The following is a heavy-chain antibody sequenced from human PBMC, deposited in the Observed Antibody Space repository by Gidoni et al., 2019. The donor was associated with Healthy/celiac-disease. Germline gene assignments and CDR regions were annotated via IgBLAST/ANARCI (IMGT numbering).Heavy chain of an antibody. D-gene: IGHD3-16*01. CDR1: GFTFDDYA. CDR2: ISWNSGSI. V-gene: IGHV3-9*01. Sequence: EVQLVESGGGLVQPGRSLRLSCAASGFTFDDYAMHWVRQAPGKGLEWVSGISWNSGSIGYADSVKGRFTISRDNAKNSLYLQMNSLRTEDTALYYCAKDHRGRSGYFDYWGQGTLVTVSS. J-gene: IGHJ4*02. CDR3: AKDHRGRSGYFDY.